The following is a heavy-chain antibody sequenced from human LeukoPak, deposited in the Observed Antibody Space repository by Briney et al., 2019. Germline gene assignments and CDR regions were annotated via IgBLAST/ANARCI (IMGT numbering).Heavy chain of an antibody. CDR1: GYTFTGYY. Sequence: ASVKVSCKASGYTFTGYYMHWVRQAPGQGLEWMGWINPNSGGTNYAQKFQGRVTVTRDTSISTAYMELSRLRSDDTAVYYCARDFDSPYSGSPLDFWGQGTLVTVSS. V-gene: IGHV1-2*02. CDR2: INPNSGGT. J-gene: IGHJ4*02. CDR3: ARDFDSPYSGSPLDF. D-gene: IGHD1-26*01.